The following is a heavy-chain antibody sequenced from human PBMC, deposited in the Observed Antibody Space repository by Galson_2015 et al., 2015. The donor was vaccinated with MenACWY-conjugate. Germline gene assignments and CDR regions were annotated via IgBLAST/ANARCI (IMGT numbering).Heavy chain of an antibody. J-gene: IGHJ6*02. D-gene: IGHD3-16*01. CDR3: ARQEGLGGLCAGDCYGMDV. V-gene: IGHV5-51*01. CDR2: VFPGDSDV. CDR1: GYSFTSYW. Sequence: QSGAEVKKPGESLKISCKGSGYSFTSYWIAWVRQMPGKGPEWMGIVFPGDSDVRYSPSFQGQVTISADKSISTAYLQWRSLKASDSALYYCARQEGLGGLCAGDCYGMDVWGQGTAVTVSS.